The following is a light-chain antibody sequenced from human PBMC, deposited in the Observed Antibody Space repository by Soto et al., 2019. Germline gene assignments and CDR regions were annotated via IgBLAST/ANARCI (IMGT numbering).Light chain of an antibody. CDR2: GAS. CDR3: QQYNNWPLT. J-gene: IGKJ4*01. Sequence: EVVLTQSPGTLSLSPGERATLSCRASQSVSSSYLAWYQQKPGQAPRLLIYGASTRATGIPARFSGSGSGTEFTLTISSLQSEDFAAYYCQQYNNWPLTFGGGTKVDI. V-gene: IGKV3-15*01. CDR1: QSVSSSY.